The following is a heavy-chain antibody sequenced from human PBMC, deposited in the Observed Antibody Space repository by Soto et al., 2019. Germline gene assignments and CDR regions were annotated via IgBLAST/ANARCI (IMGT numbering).Heavy chain of an antibody. CDR3: ARGLRIAAAGTPGPWFDP. CDR2: IYYSGST. CDR1: GGSISSGGYY. J-gene: IGHJ5*02. D-gene: IGHD6-13*01. Sequence: KPSXTLSLTCTVSGGSISSGGYYCSWILQHPWKCLEWIGYIYYSGSTYYNPSLKSRVTISVDTSKNQFSLKLSSVTAADTAVYYCARGLRIAAAGTPGPWFDPWGQGTLVTVSS. V-gene: IGHV4-31*03.